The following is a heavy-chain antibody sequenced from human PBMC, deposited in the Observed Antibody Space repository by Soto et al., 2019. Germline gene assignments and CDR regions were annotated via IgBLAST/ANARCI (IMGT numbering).Heavy chain of an antibody. Sequence: EASVKVSCKASGYTFTSYAMHWVRQAPGQRLEWMGWISADNGNTKYSQKIQGRVTMTTDTSTSTAYMELRSLRSDDTAVYYCARDYRVGATGSFFFDYWGQGTLVTVSS. CDR1: GYTFTSYA. CDR3: ARDYRVGATGSFFFDY. V-gene: IGHV1-3*01. CDR2: ISADNGNT. D-gene: IGHD1-26*01. J-gene: IGHJ4*02.